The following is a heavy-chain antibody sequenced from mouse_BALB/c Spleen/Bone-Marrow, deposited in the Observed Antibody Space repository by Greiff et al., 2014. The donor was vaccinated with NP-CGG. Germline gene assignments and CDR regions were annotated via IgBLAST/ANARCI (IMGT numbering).Heavy chain of an antibody. J-gene: IGHJ2*01. CDR2: INSNGGST. CDR3: ARQGYPYFDY. CDR1: GFTFSSYY. Sequence: EVNVVESGGGLVKLGGSLKLSCAASGFTFSSYYMSWVRQTPEKRLELVAAINSNGGSTYYPDTVKGRFTISRDNAKNTLYLQMSSLKSEDTALYYCARQGYPYFDYWGQGTTLTVSS. D-gene: IGHD2-14*01. V-gene: IGHV5-6-2*01.